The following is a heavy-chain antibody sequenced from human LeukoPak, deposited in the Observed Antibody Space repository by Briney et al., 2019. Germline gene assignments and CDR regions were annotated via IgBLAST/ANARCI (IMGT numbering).Heavy chain of an antibody. V-gene: IGHV4-38-2*01. D-gene: IGHD6-6*01. CDR1: GYSISSGYY. CDR3: ARLPPYSSSAYYFDY. CDR2: LYQSGNT. Sequence: SETLSLTCAVSGYSISSGYYWGWIRQPPGKGLEWIGNLYQSGNTYYNPSLKSRVTISVDTSKNQFSLKLRSVTAADTAVYYCARLPPYSSSAYYFDYWGQGTLVTVSS. J-gene: IGHJ4*02.